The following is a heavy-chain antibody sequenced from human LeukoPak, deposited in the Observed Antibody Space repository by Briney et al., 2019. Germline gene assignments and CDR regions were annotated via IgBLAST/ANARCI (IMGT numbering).Heavy chain of an antibody. D-gene: IGHD3-22*01. J-gene: IGHJ4*02. CDR3: ATEDSSDYYSFDY. CDR1: GFTFSSYA. CDR2: ISESGGYT. Sequence: GVSLRLSCAGSGFTFSSYAMSWVRQAPGKGLEWVSAISESGGYTKYADPVKGRFTISRDNSKNTLYLQMNSLKAEGTAAYYCATEDSSDYYSFDYWGQGTLVTVSS. V-gene: IGHV3-23*01.